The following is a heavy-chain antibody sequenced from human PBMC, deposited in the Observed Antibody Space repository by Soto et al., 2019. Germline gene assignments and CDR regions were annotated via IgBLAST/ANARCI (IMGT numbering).Heavy chain of an antibody. D-gene: IGHD2-2*01. CDR3: ARESRSEDIVVVPAAKLVDAFDI. V-gene: IGHV4-31*03. J-gene: IGHJ3*02. Sequence: PSETLSLTCTVSGGSISSGGYYWSWIRQHPGKGLEWIGYIYYSGSTYYNPSLKSRVTISVDTSKNQFSLKLSSVTAADTAVYYCARESRSEDIVVVPAAKLVDAFDIWGQGTMVTVSS. CDR2: IYYSGST. CDR1: GGSISSGGYY.